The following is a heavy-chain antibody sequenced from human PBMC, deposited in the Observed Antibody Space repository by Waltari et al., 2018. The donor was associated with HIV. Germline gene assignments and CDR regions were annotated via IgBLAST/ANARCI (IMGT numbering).Heavy chain of an antibody. CDR1: GFTFSSYW. Sequence: EVQLVESGGGLVQPGGSLRLSCAASGFTFSSYWMHWVRQAPGKGLVWVSRINSDGSIPSHADSVKGRFTISRDNARNTLYLQMNSLGAEDTAMYYCAKGGTSGYTFGFGRWGQGTLVTVSS. V-gene: IGHV3-74*01. J-gene: IGHJ1*01. CDR3: AKGGTSGYTFGFGR. D-gene: IGHD5-18*01. CDR2: INSDGSIP.